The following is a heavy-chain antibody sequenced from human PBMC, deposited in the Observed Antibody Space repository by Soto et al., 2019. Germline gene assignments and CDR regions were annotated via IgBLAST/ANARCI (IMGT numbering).Heavy chain of an antibody. CDR2: MNGGGGST. CDR1: GFTFGSYA. J-gene: IGHJ4*02. Sequence: EVQLVESGGGLVQPGGSLRLSCVVSGFTFGSYAMSWVRQAPGKGLEWVSSMNGGGGSTYYAESVQGRFTISRDNSKNTLYLQMNSLRVEDTAVYYCAKKSEIAVPRYYFDLWGQGTLVTVSS. CDR3: AKKSEIAVPRYYFDL. V-gene: IGHV3-23*04. D-gene: IGHD2-21*01.